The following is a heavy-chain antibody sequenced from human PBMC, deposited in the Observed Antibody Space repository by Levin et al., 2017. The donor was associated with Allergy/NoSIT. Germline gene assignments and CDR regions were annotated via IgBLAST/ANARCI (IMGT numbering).Heavy chain of an antibody. D-gene: IGHD6-13*01. Sequence: PGGSLRLSCAASGFTFSSYAMHWVRQAPGKGLEWVAVISYDGSNKYYADSVKGRFTISRDNSKNTLYLQMNSLRAEDTAVYYCAKDRTIAAAGYYYYYGMDVWGQGTTVTVSS. CDR3: AKDRTIAAAGYYYYYGMDV. V-gene: IGHV3-30-3*01. J-gene: IGHJ6*02. CDR2: ISYDGSNK. CDR1: GFTFSSYA.